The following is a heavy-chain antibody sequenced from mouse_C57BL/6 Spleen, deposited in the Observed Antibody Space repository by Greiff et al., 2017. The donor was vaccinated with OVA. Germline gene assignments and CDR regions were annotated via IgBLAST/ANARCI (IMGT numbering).Heavy chain of an antibody. J-gene: IGHJ4*01. D-gene: IGHD1-1*01. CDR2: INPDSSTI. CDR3: AREGYYGSSYYAMDY. Sequence: AASGIDFSRYWMSWVRRAPGKGLEWIGEINPDSSTINYAPSLKDKFIISRDNAKNTLYLQMSKVRSEDTALYYCAREGYYGSSYYAMDYWGQGTSVTVSS. V-gene: IGHV4-1*01. CDR1: GIDFSRYW.